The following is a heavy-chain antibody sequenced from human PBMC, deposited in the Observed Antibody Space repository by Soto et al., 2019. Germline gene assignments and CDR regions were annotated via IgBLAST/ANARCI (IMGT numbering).Heavy chain of an antibody. D-gene: IGHD6-19*01. J-gene: IGHJ5*02. CDR3: AREGSSGGNGLNRFDP. V-gene: IGHV3-48*01. CDR2: ISSSSSTI. CDR1: GFTFSSYS. Sequence: EVQLVESGGGLVQPGGSLRLSCAASGFTFSSYSMNWVRQAPGKGLEWVSYISSSSSTIYYADSVKGRFTISRDNAKNYPYRQINSLRAEDTDVYYCAREGSSGGNGLNRFDPWGQGTLVTVSS.